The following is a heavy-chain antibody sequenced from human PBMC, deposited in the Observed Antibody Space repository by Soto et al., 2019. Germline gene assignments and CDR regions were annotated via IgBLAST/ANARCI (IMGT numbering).Heavy chain of an antibody. CDR1: VFPFSSYS. Sequence: GVSLSLSFSASVFPFSSYSMNWVRQAPGKGLEWVSSISSSSSYIYYADSVKGQFTISRDNAKNSLYLQMNSLRAEDTAVYYCAREKYSSSWYSPLDYWGQGTLVTVSS. J-gene: IGHJ4*02. CDR3: AREKYSSSWYSPLDY. V-gene: IGHV3-21*01. D-gene: IGHD6-13*01. CDR2: ISSSSSYI.